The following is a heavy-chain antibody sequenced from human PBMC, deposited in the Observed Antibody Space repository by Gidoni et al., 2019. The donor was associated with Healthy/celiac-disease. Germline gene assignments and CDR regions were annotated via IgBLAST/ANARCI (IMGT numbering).Heavy chain of an antibody. CDR1: GCTFSSYG. D-gene: IGHD2-15*01. Sequence: QVQLVESGGGVVQPGRSLRLSCAASGCTFSSYGMHWVRQAPGKGLEWVAVIWYDGSNKYYADSVKGRFTISRDNSKNTLYLQMNSLRAEDTAVYYCARVSGSLRSYYFDYWGQGTLVTVSS. J-gene: IGHJ4*02. CDR2: IWYDGSNK. CDR3: ARVSGSLRSYYFDY. V-gene: IGHV3-33*01.